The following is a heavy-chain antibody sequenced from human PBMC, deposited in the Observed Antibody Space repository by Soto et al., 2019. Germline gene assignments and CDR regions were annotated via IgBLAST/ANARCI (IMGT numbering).Heavy chain of an antibody. CDR2: LWYDGSNK. V-gene: IGHV3-33*01. J-gene: IGHJ6*03. CDR3: ARGRVYYYMDV. CDR1: GFTFSSYG. Sequence: QVQLVESGGGVVQPGRSLRLSCAASGFTFSSYGMHWVRQAPGKGQEWVAVLWYDGSNKYYADSVKGRFTISRDNSKNTLYLQMNSLRAEDTAVYYCARGRVYYYMDVWGKGTTVTVSS.